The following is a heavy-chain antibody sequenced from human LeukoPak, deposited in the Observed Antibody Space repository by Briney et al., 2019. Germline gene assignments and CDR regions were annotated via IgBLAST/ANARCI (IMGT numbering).Heavy chain of an antibody. Sequence: SETLSLTCTVSGGSISSGDYYWSWIRQPPGKGLEWIGYIYYSGSTYYNPSLKGRVTISVDTSKNQFSLKLSSVTAADTAVYYCARDCWGYCSGGQHPRDYWGQGTLVTVSS. CDR1: GGSISSGDYY. D-gene: IGHD2-15*01. CDR3: ARDCWGYCSGGQHPRDY. J-gene: IGHJ4*02. V-gene: IGHV4-30-4*01. CDR2: IYYSGST.